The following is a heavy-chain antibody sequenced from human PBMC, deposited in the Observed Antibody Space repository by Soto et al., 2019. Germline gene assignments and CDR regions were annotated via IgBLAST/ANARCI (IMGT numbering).Heavy chain of an antibody. D-gene: IGHD4-17*01. CDR2: IYYSGST. J-gene: IGHJ5*02. CDR3: ARGRRSRYTPFRSTYTETTFYNWFDP. Sequence: QVQLQESGPGLVKPSQTLSLTCTVSGGSISSGDYYWSWIRQPPGKGLEWIGYIYYSGSTYYNPSLKSRVTISLATSKNQFSLKLSSVTAADTAVYYCARGRRSRYTPFRSTYTETTFYNWFDPWGQGTLVTVSS. V-gene: IGHV4-30-4*01. CDR1: GGSISSGDYY.